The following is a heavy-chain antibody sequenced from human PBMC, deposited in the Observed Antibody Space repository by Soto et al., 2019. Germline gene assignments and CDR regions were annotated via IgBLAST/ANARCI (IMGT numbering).Heavy chain of an antibody. CDR2: IYYSGNT. Sequence: QLQLQESGPGLVKPSETLSLTCTVSGGSISSSSYYWGWIRQPPGKGLEWIGSIYYSGNTYYNPSLKSRVTISVDTSKNQFSLKLSSVTAADTAVYYCARLTRWLRPSGWGAFDIWGQGTMVTVSS. CDR3: ARLTRWLRPSGWGAFDI. D-gene: IGHD5-12*01. V-gene: IGHV4-39*01. J-gene: IGHJ3*02. CDR1: GGSISSSSYY.